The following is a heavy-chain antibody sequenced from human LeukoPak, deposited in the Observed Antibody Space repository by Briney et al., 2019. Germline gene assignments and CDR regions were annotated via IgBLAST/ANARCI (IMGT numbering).Heavy chain of an antibody. V-gene: IGHV1-18*01. D-gene: IGHD2-2*01. CDR3: ATSVASEYQPLEDYYYGMDV. Sequence: ASVKVSCKASGYTFTSYGISWVRQAPGQGLEWMGWISAYNGNTNYAQKLQGRVTMTTDTSTSTAYMELRSLRSDDTAVYYCATSVASEYQPLEDYYYGMDVWGQGTTVTVSS. CDR1: GYTFTSYG. J-gene: IGHJ6*02. CDR2: ISAYNGNT.